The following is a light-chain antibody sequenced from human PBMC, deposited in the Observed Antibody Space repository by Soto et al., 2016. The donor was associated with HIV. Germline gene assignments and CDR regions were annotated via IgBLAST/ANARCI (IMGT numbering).Light chain of an antibody. CDR1: QGISSY. CDR3: QQLNSYPG. CDR2: AAS. Sequence: DIQLTQSPSFLSASVGDRVTITCPASQGISSYLAWYQQKPGKAPKLLIYAASTLQSGVPSRFSGSGSGTEFTLTISSLQPEDFATYYCQQLNSYPGFGQGTKVEIK. V-gene: IGKV1-9*01. J-gene: IGKJ1*01.